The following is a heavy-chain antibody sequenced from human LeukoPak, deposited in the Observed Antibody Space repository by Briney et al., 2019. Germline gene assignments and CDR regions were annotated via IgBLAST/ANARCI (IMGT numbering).Heavy chain of an antibody. Sequence: SVKVSCKASGGTFSSYAISWVRQAPGQGLEWMGGIIPIFGTANYAQKFQGRVTITTDESTSVAYMELSSLRSEDTAVYYCARGSMPQLVTINYYYYYYMDVWGKGTTVTVSS. V-gene: IGHV1-69*05. CDR3: ARGSMPQLVTINYYYYYYMDV. CDR2: IIPIFGTA. D-gene: IGHD6-13*01. CDR1: GGTFSSYA. J-gene: IGHJ6*03.